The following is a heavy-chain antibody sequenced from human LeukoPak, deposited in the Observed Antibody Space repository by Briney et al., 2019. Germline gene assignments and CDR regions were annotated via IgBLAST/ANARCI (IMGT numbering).Heavy chain of an antibody. CDR3: TTVWGYCSSTSCYSVDY. CDR1: EFTFSNAW. J-gene: IGHJ4*02. CDR2: IKSKTDGGTT. V-gene: IGHV3-15*01. D-gene: IGHD2-2*01. Sequence: PGGSLRLSCAASEFTFSNAWMSWVRQAPGKGLEWVGRIKSKTDGGTTDYAAPVKGRFTISRDDSKNTLYLQMNSLKTEDTAVYYCTTVWGYCSSTSCYSVDYWGQGTLVTVSS.